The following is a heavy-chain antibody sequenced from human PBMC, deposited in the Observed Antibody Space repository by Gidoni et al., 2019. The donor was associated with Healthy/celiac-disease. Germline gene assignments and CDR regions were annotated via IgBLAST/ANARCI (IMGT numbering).Heavy chain of an antibody. V-gene: IGHV3-33*01. J-gene: IGHJ6*02. CDR1: GFTFSSYG. CDR3: ARDLPHSSMGPSGYWRAGMDV. D-gene: IGHD3-22*01. CDR2: IWYDGSNK. Sequence: QVQLVESGGGVVQPGRSLRLYCAASGFTFSSYGMHWVRQAPGKGLEWVAVIWYDGSNKYYADSVKGRFTISRDNSKNTLYLQMNSLRAEDTAVYYCARDLPHSSMGPSGYWRAGMDVWGQGTTVTVSS.